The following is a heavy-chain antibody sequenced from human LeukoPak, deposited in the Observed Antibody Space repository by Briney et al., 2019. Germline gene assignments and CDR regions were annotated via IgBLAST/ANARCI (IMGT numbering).Heavy chain of an antibody. V-gene: IGHV3-66*02. CDR1: GFTVSSNY. CDR2: IYSGGST. CDR3: ARDASGYSSNFDY. D-gene: IGHD6-13*01. J-gene: IGHJ4*02. Sequence: PGGSLRLSCAASGFTVSSNYMSWVRQAPGKGLEWVSVIYSGGSTYYADSVKGRFTISRDNSKNTLYLQMNSLRAEDTAVYYCARDASGYSSNFDYWGQGTLVTVSS.